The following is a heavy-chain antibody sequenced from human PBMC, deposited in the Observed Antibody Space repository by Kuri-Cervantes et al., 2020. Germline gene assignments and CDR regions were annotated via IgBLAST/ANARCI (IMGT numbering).Heavy chain of an antibody. CDR2: FDPEDGET. D-gene: IGHD6-19*01. Sequence: ASVKVSCKVSGYTLTELSMHWVRQAPGKGLEWMGGFDPEDGETIYAQKFQGRVTMTRDTSISTAYMELSRLRSDDTAVYYCARVAVAGTWDYWGQGTLVTVSS. J-gene: IGHJ4*02. CDR1: GYTLTELS. CDR3: ARVAVAGTWDY. V-gene: IGHV1-24*01.